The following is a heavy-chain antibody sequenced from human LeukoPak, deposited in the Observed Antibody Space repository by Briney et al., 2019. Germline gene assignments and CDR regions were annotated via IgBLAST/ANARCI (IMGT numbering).Heavy chain of an antibody. Sequence: GGSLRLSCAASGFTFSSYSMNWVRQAPGKGLEWVSFISGTSSYIYYADSVKGRFTISRDNAKNSLYLQMNSLRAEDMALYYCAKGSSAWNEVFHFDYWGQGTLVTVSS. J-gene: IGHJ4*02. CDR3: AKGSSAWNEVFHFDY. V-gene: IGHV3-21*04. D-gene: IGHD6-19*01. CDR2: ISGTSSYI. CDR1: GFTFSSYS.